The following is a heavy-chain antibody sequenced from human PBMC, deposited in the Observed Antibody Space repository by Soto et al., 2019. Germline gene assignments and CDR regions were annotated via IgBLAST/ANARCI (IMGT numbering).Heavy chain of an antibody. CDR2: IYYSGST. CDR1: GGSISSGDYY. V-gene: IGHV4-30-4*01. CDR3: ARGGRHDSSGYYLPFSGMDV. J-gene: IGHJ6*02. D-gene: IGHD3-22*01. Sequence: PSETLSLTCTVSGGSISSGDYYWSWIRQPPGKGLEWIGYIYYSGSTYYNPSLKSRVTISVDTSKNQFSLKLSSVTAADTAVYYCARGGRHDSSGYYLPFSGMDVWGQGTTVTVSS.